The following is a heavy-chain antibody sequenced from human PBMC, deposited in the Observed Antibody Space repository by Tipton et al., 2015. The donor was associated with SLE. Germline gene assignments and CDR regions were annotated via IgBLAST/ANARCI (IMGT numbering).Heavy chain of an antibody. V-gene: IGHV4-34*01. J-gene: IGHJ6*02. CDR3: ARHSTSSWYYYYYGMDV. CDR2: INHSGST. Sequence: TLSLTCAVYGGSFSGYYWSWIRQPPGKGLEWFGEINHSGSTNYNPSLKSRVTISVDTSKNQFSLKLSSVTAADTAVYYCARHSTSSWYYYYYGMDVWGQGTTVTVSS. CDR1: GGSFSGYY. D-gene: IGHD6-13*01.